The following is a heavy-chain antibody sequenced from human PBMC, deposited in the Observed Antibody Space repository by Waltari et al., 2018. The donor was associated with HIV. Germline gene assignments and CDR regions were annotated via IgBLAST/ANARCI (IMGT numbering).Heavy chain of an antibody. CDR3: ARENTMTYYDALDI. D-gene: IGHD4-17*01. V-gene: IGHV3-74*01. CDR2: ISSAGKTT. Sequence: EVQLVEYGGGLVQPGGSLRLACAASGFTFRSYWTHWVRKAQGKGLGWVVCISSAGKTTTDANAVKGRLTISRDNAKNTLYLQMNSLRADDTAVYYCARENTMTYYDALDIWGQGTMVTVSS. CDR1: GFTFRSYW. J-gene: IGHJ3*02.